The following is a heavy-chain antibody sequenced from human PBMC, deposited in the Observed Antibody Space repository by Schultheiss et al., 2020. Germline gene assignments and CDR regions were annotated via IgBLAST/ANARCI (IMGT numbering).Heavy chain of an antibody. V-gene: IGHV3-11*01. CDR2: ISGSGGST. CDR1: GFTFSDYY. J-gene: IGHJ3*02. Sequence: GGSLRLSCAASGFTFSDYYMSWIRQAPGKGLEWVSAISGSGGSTYFADSVKGRFIISRDNAKNSLYLQMNSLRVEDTAVYYCARAFNDAFDIWGQGTMVTVSS. D-gene: IGHD3-16*01. CDR3: ARAFNDAFDI.